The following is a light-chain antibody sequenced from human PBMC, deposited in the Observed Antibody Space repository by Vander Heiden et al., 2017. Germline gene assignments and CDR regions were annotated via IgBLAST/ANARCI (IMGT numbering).Light chain of an antibody. V-gene: IGKV1-17*01. CDR3: QQHRYYPWT. J-gene: IGKJ1*01. CDR2: KAS. CDR1: QGIGNE. Sequence: DLQMAPAPSSLSASVGDRVTITCRASQGIGNELAWYQLKPGKAPKRLIYKASNFESGVPLRFSGSGSGTEFTLTITSLQPEDLATYYCQQHRYYPWTFGQGTKVEIK.